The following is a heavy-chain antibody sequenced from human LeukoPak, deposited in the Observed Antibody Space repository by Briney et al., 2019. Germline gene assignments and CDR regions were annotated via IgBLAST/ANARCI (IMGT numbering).Heavy chain of an antibody. CDR3: AREWVHYTYGSPPIDY. V-gene: IGHV1-46*01. D-gene: IGHD5-18*01. J-gene: IGHJ4*02. CDR1: GYTFTNCY. Sequence: ASVKVSCKTSGYTFTNCYMHWVRQAPGQGLEWMGIINPSGGSTSYAQKFQGRVTMTGDTSTNTVCMELSSLRSEDTAMYYCAREWVHYTYGSPPIDYWGQGTLVTVSS. CDR2: INPSGGST.